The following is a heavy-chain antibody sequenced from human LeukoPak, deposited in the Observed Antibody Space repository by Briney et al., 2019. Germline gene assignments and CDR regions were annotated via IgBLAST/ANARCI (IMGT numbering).Heavy chain of an antibody. CDR3: AKAPAMVKYDFDY. CDR1: GSTFSIYG. J-gene: IGHJ4*02. CDR2: IRYDGSNN. V-gene: IGHV3-30*02. Sequence: PGGSLRLSCAASGSTFSIYGMHWVRQAPGKGLGWVAFIRYDGSNNYYAASGKGRFTISRDNSKNTLYLQMNSLRAEDTAVYYCAKAPAMVKYDFDYWGQGTLVTVSS. D-gene: IGHD5-18*01.